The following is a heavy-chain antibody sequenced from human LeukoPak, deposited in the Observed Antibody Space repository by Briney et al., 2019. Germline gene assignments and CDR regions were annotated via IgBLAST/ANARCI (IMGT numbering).Heavy chain of an antibody. D-gene: IGHD5-24*01. J-gene: IGHJ4*02. V-gene: IGHV3-23*05. CDR1: GFTVNNNG. CDR3: AKEIRPNDY. CDR2: IFASSTRT. Sequence: GGSLRLSCAVSGFTVNNNGMTRVRQAPGKGLEWVSSIFASSTRTTYADSVKGRFTISRDNSKNTLYLQMNSLRVEDTAVYYCAKEIRPNDYWGQGTRVTVSS.